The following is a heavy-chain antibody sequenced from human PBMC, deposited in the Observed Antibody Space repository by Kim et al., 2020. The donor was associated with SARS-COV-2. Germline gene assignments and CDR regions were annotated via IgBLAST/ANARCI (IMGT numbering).Heavy chain of an antibody. J-gene: IGHJ4*02. CDR3: ARHSGLPTWPLYY. V-gene: IGHV4-59*13. D-gene: IGHD3-10*01. CDR2: VAHIADT. CDR1: GASISPSS. Sequence: SETLSLTCSVSGASISPSSWSWIRRAPGTGLEWIGYVAHIADTNYNPSLQSRLTISKDTSQNQVSLHLTSVTPADTAVYYCARHSGLPTWPLYYWGPGTL.